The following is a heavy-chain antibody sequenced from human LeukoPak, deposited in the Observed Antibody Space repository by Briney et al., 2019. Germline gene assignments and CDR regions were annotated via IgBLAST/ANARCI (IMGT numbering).Heavy chain of an antibody. CDR3: ARCHGYSYWLDP. CDR1: GDFFTIYA. J-gene: IGHJ5*02. D-gene: IGHD5-24*01. V-gene: IGHV1-69*06. CDR2: VVPIFGTT. Sequence: GASVKDSCKPSGDFFTIYAITWGRQAPGQGLEWMAQVVPIFGTTTYAQKFQGRFPSTADKSTTTAYMKLTTREPNNTPVIYCARCHGYSYWLDPWGQGTLVTVSS.